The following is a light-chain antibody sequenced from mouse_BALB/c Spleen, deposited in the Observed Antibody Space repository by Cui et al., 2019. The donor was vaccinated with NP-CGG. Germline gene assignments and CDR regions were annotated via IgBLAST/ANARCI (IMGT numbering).Light chain of an antibody. CDR1: IGAVTTSNY. CDR3: ALWYSNHWV. Sequence: QTVVTQESAPTTSPGETVTLTCRSSIGAVTTSNYANWVQEKPDHLFTGLISVINNRVPGVPARFSGSLIGDKSALTITGTQTEDEAIYFCALWYSNHWVFGGGTKLTVL. CDR2: VIN. V-gene: IGLV1*01. J-gene: IGLJ1*01.